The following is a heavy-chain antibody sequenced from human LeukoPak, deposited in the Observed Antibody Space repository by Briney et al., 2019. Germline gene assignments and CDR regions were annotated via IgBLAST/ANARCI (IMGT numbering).Heavy chain of an antibody. J-gene: IGHJ3*02. CDR2: IIPNFGTA. CDR3: ARDKLSGGQAGYDAFDI. D-gene: IGHD2-8*02. Sequence: SVKVSCKASGYTFTHNFMHWVRQAPGQGLEWMGGIIPNFGTANYAQKFQGRVTITADKSTSTAYMELSSLRSEDTAVYYCARDKLSGGQAGYDAFDIWGQGTMVTVSS. CDR1: GYTFTHNF. V-gene: IGHV1-69*06.